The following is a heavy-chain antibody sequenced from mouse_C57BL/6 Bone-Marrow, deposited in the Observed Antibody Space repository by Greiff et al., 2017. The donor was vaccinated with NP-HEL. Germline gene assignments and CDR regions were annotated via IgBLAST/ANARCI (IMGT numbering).Heavy chain of an antibody. V-gene: IGHV1-81*01. D-gene: IGHD3-3*01. CDR3: ARGGRYWYFDV. CDR1: GYTFTSYG. CDR2: IYPRSGNT. Sequence: VQLQQSGAELVRPGASVKLSCKASGYTFTSYGISWVKQRPGQGLEWIGEIYPRSGNTYYNEKFKGKATLTADKSSSTAYMELRSLTSEDSAVYFCARGGRYWYFDVWGTGTTVTVSS. J-gene: IGHJ1*03.